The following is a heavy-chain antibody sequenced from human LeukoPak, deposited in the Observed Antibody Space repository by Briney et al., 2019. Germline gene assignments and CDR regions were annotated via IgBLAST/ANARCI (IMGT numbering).Heavy chain of an antibody. Sequence: SETLSLTCTVSGGSISSDGVYWGWVRQPPGKGLEWIGSIFHSGGTYYNPSLKSRVSIPVDTSKNQFSLKLNSVTAADTAVYYCARGYYGSGSHCCHMDVWGKGTTVTVSS. CDR1: GGSISSDGVY. D-gene: IGHD3-10*01. CDR2: IFHSGGT. CDR3: ARGYYGSGSHCCHMDV. V-gene: IGHV4-39*01. J-gene: IGHJ6*03.